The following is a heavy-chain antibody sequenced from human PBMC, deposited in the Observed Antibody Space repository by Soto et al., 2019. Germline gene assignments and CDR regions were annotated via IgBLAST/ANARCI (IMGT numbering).Heavy chain of an antibody. CDR1: GGSISGSY. CDR3: TRDGDGRMTTNPYYYYGMDV. D-gene: IGHD2-21*02. J-gene: IGHJ6*02. CDR2: VYYSGGA. Sequence: SETLSLSCPVLGGSISGSYWWCLRQPPGKGLEWIGNVYYSGGAKYNPSVKRRVSISVDTSKNQFSLNLSSVTAAGTAVYYCTRDGDGRMTTNPYYYYGMDVWGPGITVTVSS. V-gene: IGHV4-59*01.